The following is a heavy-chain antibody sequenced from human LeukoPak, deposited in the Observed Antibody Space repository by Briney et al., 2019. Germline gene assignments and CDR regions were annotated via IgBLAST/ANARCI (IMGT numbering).Heavy chain of an antibody. J-gene: IGHJ4*02. V-gene: IGHV3-23*01. CDR3: ATLAVAGSFFDY. CDR1: GFXVSSNY. Sequence: GSLRLSCAASGFXVSSNYMSWVRQAPGKGLEWVSAISGSGGSTYYADSVKGRFTISRDNSKNTLYLQMNSLRAEDTAVYYCATLAVAGSFFDYWGQGTLVTVSS. CDR2: ISGSGGST. D-gene: IGHD6-19*01.